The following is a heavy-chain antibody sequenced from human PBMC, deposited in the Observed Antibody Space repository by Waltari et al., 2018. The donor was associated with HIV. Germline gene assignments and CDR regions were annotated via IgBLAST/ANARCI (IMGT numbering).Heavy chain of an antibody. CDR1: GFPFSNYA. CDR3: ARGRASSWSAYQY. Sequence: QVQLVESGGGVVQPGRSLRLSCEASGFPFSNYAIPWVRQAPGKGLEWVAIISYDGSNKYYGDSVKGRFTISRDDSKNTLYLQMNTLRPEDTAVYYCARGRASSWSAYQYWGQGTLVTVSS. D-gene: IGHD3-3*01. J-gene: IGHJ4*02. V-gene: IGHV3-30*04. CDR2: ISYDGSNK.